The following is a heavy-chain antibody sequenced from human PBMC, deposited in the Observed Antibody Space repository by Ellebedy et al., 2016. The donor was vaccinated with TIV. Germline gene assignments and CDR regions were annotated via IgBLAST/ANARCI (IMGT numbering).Heavy chain of an antibody. J-gene: IGHJ4*02. V-gene: IGHV3-23*01. D-gene: IGHD5-18*01. CDR3: AKDRIFGDGYWVFDF. CDR2: IVGSGATK. Sequence: GESLKISCVASGFSFSSYALSWVRQAPGKGLEWVSGIVGSGATKYADSVKGRFSISRDSSKSTVDLQMNSLRADDTAIYYCAKDRIFGDGYWVFDFWGQGTVVTVSS. CDR1: GFSFSSYA.